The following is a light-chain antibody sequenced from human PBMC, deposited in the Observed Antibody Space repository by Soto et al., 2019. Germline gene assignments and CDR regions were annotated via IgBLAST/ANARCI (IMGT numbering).Light chain of an antibody. CDR3: QQYNSYSQT. Sequence: DIQMTQSPSTLSASVGDRVTITCRASQSINNYLAWHQQKPGKAPKVLIYKTSTLESGVPSRFSGSGSGTEFTLTISSLQPDDFATYYCQQYNSYSQTFGQGTKV. CDR2: KTS. V-gene: IGKV1-5*03. CDR1: QSINNY. J-gene: IGKJ1*01.